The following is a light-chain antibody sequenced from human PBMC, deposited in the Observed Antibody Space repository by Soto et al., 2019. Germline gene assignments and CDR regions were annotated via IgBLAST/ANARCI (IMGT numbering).Light chain of an antibody. CDR3: SSYTTSNTLV. V-gene: IGLV2-14*01. CDR1: SSDVGDYKY. Sequence: QSALTQPVSVSGSPGQSITISCTGTSSDVGDYKYVSWYQKHPGKAPKALIYEVSNRPSGVSNRFSGSKSGNTASLTISGLQAEDEADYYCSSYTTSNTLVFGPGTKVTVL. CDR2: EVS. J-gene: IGLJ1*01.